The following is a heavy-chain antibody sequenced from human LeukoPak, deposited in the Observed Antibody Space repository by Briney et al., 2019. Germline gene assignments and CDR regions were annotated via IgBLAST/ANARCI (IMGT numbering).Heavy chain of an antibody. J-gene: IGHJ5*02. CDR1: GGSISSYY. V-gene: IGHV4-59*08. CDR3: ARTSLLGYSWFDP. CDR2: IYYSGST. D-gene: IGHD3-16*02. Sequence: SETLSLTCTVSGGSISSYYWSWIRQPPGKGLEWIGYIYYSGSTNYNPSLKSRVTISVDTSKNQFSLKLSSVTAADTAVYYCARTSLLGYSWFDPWGQGTLVTVSS.